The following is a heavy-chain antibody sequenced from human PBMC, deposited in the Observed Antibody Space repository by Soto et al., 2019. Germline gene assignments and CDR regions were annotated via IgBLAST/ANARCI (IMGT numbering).Heavy chain of an antibody. J-gene: IGHJ6*02. CDR2: ISYDGSNK. CDR1: GFTFSSYG. D-gene: IGHD1-26*01. V-gene: IGHV3-30*18. CDR3: AKDVVVGATTGLGDYYYYYGMDV. Sequence: GGSLRLSCAASGFTFSSYGMHWVRQAPGKGLEWVAVISYDGSNKYYADSVKGRFIISRDNSKNTLYLQMNSLRAEDTAVYYCAKDVVVGATTGLGDYYYYYGMDVWGQGTTVTVSS.